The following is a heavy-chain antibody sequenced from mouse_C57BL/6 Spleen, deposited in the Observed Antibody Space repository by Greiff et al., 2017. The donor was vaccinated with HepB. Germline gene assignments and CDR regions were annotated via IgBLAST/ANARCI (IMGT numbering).Heavy chain of an antibody. D-gene: IGHD2-4*01. CDR2: IYPGSGSI. J-gene: IGHJ4*01. Sequence: QVQLQQSGAELVKPGASVKLSCKASGYTFTEYSIHWVKQRSGQGLEWIGWIYPGSGSINYNEKFKDKATLTADKSSSTVYMELSRVTSEDSAVYFWARHEDKIDYDHDGAMDYWGQGTSVTVSS. CDR1: GYTFTEYS. CDR3: ARHEDKIDYDHDGAMDY. V-gene: IGHV1-62-2*01.